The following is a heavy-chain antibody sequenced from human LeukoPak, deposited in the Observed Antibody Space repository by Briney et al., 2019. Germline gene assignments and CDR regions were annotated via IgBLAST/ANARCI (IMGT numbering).Heavy chain of an antibody. J-gene: IGHJ4*02. D-gene: IGHD4-17*01. CDR3: ARGQTTVYYFDY. CDR2: ISYDGSNK. CDR1: GFTFSSYG. Sequence: GGSLRLSCAASGFTFSSYGMHWVRQAPGKGLEWVAVISYDGSNKYYADSVKGRFTISRDNSKNTLYLQMNSLRAEDTAVYYCARGQTTVYYFDYWGQGTLVTVSS. V-gene: IGHV3-30*03.